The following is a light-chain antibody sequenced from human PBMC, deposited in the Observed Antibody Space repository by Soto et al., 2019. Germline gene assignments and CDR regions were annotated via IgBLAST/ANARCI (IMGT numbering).Light chain of an antibody. J-gene: IGKJ1*01. CDR2: GAS. Sequence: EIVLTQSPGTLSLSPGERASLSCRASQSVSSSYLAWSQQTPGQAPRLLMYGASTRADGIPARFTGSGSGTEFTLTISSLQSEDFAVYYCQQYHIWPPWTSGQGTKVDIK. V-gene: IGKV3-15*01. CDR1: QSVSSSY. CDR3: QQYHIWPPWT.